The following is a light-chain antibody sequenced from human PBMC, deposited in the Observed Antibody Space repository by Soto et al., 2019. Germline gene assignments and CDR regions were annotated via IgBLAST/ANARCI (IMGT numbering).Light chain of an antibody. V-gene: IGKV3-15*01. CDR1: QSVSSN. CDR2: GAS. CDR3: QQYNSYSPWT. Sequence: EIVMTQSPATLSVSPGDRATLSCRASQSVSSNLAWYQQRPGQAPRLLIYGASTRATGIPARFSGSGSGTEFTLTISSLQPDDFATYDCQQYNSYSPWTFGQGTKVDI. J-gene: IGKJ1*01.